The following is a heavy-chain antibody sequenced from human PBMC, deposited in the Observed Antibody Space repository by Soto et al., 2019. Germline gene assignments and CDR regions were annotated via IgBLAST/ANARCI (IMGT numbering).Heavy chain of an antibody. Sequence: ASVKVSCKASGYTFTGYYMHWVRQAPGQGLEWMGWINPNSGGTNYAQKFQGWVTMTRDTSISTAYMELSRLRSDDTAVYYCARDSPRSSSLYGMDVWGQGTKVTVSS. CDR3: ARDSPRSSSLYGMDV. V-gene: IGHV1-2*04. J-gene: IGHJ6*02. CDR2: INPNSGGT. CDR1: GYTFTGYY. D-gene: IGHD6-6*01.